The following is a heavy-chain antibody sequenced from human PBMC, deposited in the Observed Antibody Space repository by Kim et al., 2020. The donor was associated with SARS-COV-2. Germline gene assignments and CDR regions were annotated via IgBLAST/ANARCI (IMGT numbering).Heavy chain of an antibody. D-gene: IGHD2-21*02. CDR1: GFTFSNSW. J-gene: IGHJ6*01. V-gene: IGHV3-15*01. Sequence: GGSLRLSCAASGFTFSNSWMNWVRQAPGKGLEWVGRIKSKTNGGTKGYGAPVKGSFTISREDSTNTLYLQMNSLKTEDTAVYYCTSDLGDYCAGDCYSRVWGQGTPVPVSS. CDR3: TSDLGDYCAGDCYSRV. CDR2: IKSKTNGGTK.